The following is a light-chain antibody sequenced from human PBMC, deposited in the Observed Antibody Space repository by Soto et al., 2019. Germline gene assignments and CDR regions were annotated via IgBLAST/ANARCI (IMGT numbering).Light chain of an antibody. CDR2: GAS. CDR1: QSISSY. J-gene: IGKJ3*01. Sequence: DIQMTQSPSSLSASVGDRVTITCRASQSISSYLNWYQQKPGKAPKLLIYGASTLQSGVPSRFSGSGSGTDSTLTISSLQPEDFATYYCQQSYNTPFPFGPGTKVDIK. CDR3: QQSYNTPFP. V-gene: IGKV1-39*01.